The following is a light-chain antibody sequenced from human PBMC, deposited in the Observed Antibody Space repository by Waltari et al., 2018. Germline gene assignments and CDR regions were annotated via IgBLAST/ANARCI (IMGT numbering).Light chain of an antibody. Sequence: QSVLTQPPSASGTPGQRVTISCSGSSPNIGRNTVNWYQQLPGTAPKLLIYTNTERPSGVPDRFSGSKSGTSASLAISGLQSEDEAVYYCATWDDSLSGVVFGGGTKLTAL. CDR1: SPNIGRNT. J-gene: IGLJ3*02. V-gene: IGLV1-44*01. CDR2: TNT. CDR3: ATWDDSLSGVV.